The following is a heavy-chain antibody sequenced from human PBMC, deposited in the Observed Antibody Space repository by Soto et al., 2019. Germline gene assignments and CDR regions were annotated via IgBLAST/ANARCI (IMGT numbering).Heavy chain of an antibody. CDR3: ARDRDFWSAHPRVRYGRDA. CDR2: ISGSSSHI. CDR1: GFTFSTYS. D-gene: IGHD3-3*01. V-gene: IGHV3-21*01. J-gene: IGHJ6*02. Sequence: EVQLVESGGGLVKPGESLRLSCATSGFTFSTYSMDWVRQAPGKGLEWVSCISGSSSHIYYADSVKGRFTISRDNAKNSLYLQTNSLRAEDTAVYYCARDRDFWSAHPRVRYGRDAWGQGTTVTVSS.